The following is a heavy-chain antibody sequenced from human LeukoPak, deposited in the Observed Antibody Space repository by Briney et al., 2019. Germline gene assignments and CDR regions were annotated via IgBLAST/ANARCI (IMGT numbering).Heavy chain of an antibody. CDR3: AQGYSSGWYPY. CDR1: GFSVSSFG. V-gene: IGHV3-23*01. Sequence: GGSLRLSCAVSGFSVSSFGMSWVRQAPGKGLEWVSAISGDGEIAYYADSVRGRFIISRDNSKNTLYLQIGSLSAEERAVYHCAQGYSSGWYPYWGQGSLVSVSS. CDR2: ISGDGEIA. J-gene: IGHJ4*02. D-gene: IGHD6-19*01.